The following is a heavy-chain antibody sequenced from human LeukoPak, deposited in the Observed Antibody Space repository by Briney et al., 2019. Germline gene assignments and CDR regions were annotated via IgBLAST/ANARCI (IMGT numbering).Heavy chain of an antibody. CDR2: INAGNGNT. CDR3: ARGYSYGSFDY. CDR1: GYTFTTYA. Sequence: ASVKVSCKASGYTFTTYAINWVRQAPGQRLEWMGWINAGNGNTKYSQKFQGRVTITRDTSASTAYMELSSLRSEDTAVYYCARGYSYGSFDYWGQGTLVTVSS. D-gene: IGHD5-18*01. V-gene: IGHV1-3*01. J-gene: IGHJ4*02.